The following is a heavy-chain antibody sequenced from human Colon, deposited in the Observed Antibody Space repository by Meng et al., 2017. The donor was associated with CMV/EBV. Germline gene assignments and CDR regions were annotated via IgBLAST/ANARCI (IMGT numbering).Heavy chain of an antibody. CDR2: IKSKTDGGTT. Sequence: GGSLRLSCAASGFSFSSYTINWVRQAPGKGPEWVGLIKSKTDGGTTLYAAPVKSRFSISRDDSKNTLYLQMNSLKTEDTAVYYCTTGATIVAASTGTSDYWGQGTLVTVSS. CDR3: TTGATIVAASTGTSDY. J-gene: IGHJ4*02. CDR1: GFSFSSYT. D-gene: IGHD1-26*01. V-gene: IGHV3-15*01.